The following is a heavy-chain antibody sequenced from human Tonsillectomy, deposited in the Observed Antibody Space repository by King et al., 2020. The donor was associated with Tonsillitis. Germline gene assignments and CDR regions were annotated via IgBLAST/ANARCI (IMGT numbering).Heavy chain of an antibody. V-gene: IGHV4-61*02. CDR2: INAGGST. Sequence: VQLQESGPGLVKPSQTLSLTCTVSGGSINSDAFYWNWIRQPAGKGLEWIGRINAGGSTSSNPSLKSRVTISVDTSKNQFSLELSPVTAADTAVYYCAREDFGDYPYWGQGTLVTVSS. J-gene: IGHJ4*02. CDR3: AREDFGDYPY. CDR1: GGSINSDAFY. D-gene: IGHD4-17*01.